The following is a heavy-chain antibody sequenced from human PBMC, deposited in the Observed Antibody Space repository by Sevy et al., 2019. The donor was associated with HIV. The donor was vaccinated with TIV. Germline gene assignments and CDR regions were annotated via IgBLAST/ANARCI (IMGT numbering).Heavy chain of an antibody. D-gene: IGHD4-17*01. Sequence: SETLSLTCTVSGASIDSFYWSWIRQPPGNGLEWIGYVYYSGSTKYNPSLESRVFISVDTSKNQFSLSLYSVTAADTAMYYCARDTYGDYGNWFDPWGQGTLVTVSS. CDR3: ARDTYGDYGNWFDP. J-gene: IGHJ5*02. CDR1: GASIDSFY. V-gene: IGHV4-59*13. CDR2: VYYSGST.